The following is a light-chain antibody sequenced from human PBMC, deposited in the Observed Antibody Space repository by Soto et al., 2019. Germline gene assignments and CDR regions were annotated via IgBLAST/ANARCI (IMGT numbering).Light chain of an antibody. CDR2: DAS. V-gene: IGKV3-11*01. Sequence: EIVLTQSPATLSSFPGDRVTLSCRASQSVSSYLAWYQQKPGQAPRLLIYDASSRPTDIPARFSGSGSGTDFTLTISSLEPEDFALYYCQQRSNWPITFGQGTRLEI. J-gene: IGKJ5*01. CDR1: QSVSSY. CDR3: QQRSNWPIT.